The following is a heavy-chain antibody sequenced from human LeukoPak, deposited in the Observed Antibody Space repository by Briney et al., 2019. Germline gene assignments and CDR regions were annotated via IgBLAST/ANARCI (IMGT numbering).Heavy chain of an antibody. D-gene: IGHD5-12*01. Sequence: ASVTVSCKVSGYTLTELSMHWVRQAPGKGREWMGGFDPEDGETIYAQKFQGRVTMTEDTSTDTAYMELSSLRSEDTAVYYCATASPIVATITYFDYWGQGTLVTVSS. CDR3: ATASPIVATITYFDY. J-gene: IGHJ4*02. CDR1: GYTLTELS. CDR2: FDPEDGET. V-gene: IGHV1-24*01.